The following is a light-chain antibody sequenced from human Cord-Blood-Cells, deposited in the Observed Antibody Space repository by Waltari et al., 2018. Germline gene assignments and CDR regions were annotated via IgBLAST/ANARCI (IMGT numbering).Light chain of an antibody. CDR1: SSHIGAGYD. CDR2: GNS. CDR3: QSYDSSLSGPYYV. Sequence: QSVLTQPPSVSGAPGQRVTISCTGSSSHIGAGYDVHWYQQLPGTAPKPLIYGNSNRPSGVPDRFSGSKSGTSASLAITGLQAEDEADYYCQSYDSSLSGPYYVFGTGTKVTVL. V-gene: IGLV1-40*01. J-gene: IGLJ1*01.